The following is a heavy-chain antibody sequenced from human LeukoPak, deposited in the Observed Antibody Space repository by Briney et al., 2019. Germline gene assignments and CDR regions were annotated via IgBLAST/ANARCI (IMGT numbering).Heavy chain of an antibody. V-gene: IGHV1-69*01. CDR2: IIPIFGTA. CDR1: GGTFSSYA. CDR3: ARDRRGYCSGGSCQPYNWFDP. Sequence: SVKVSCKASGGTFSSYAISWVRQAPGQGLEWMGGIIPIFGTANYAQKFQGRVTITADESTSTAYMELSSLRSEDTAVYHCARDRRGYCSGGSCQPYNWFDPWGQGTLVTVSS. D-gene: IGHD2-15*01. J-gene: IGHJ5*02.